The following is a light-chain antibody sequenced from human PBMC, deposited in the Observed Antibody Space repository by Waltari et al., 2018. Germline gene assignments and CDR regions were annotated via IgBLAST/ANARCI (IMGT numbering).Light chain of an antibody. J-gene: IGLJ2*01. Sequence: QAVVTQEPSVTVSPGGTLTLTCGSSTGTVTNNHYPYWFQQKPGQAPRTLIYDTTNKYSWTPARFSGSRLGGQAARTLSGVQPEDEAEYYCLLSFGITQIFGGGTKLTVL. CDR1: TGTVTNNHY. CDR2: DTT. CDR3: LLSFGITQI. V-gene: IGLV7-46*01.